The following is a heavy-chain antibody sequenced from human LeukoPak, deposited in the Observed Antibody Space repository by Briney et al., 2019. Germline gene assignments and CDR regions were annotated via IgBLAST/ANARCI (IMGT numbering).Heavy chain of an antibody. CDR1: GFTFGDYS. J-gene: IGHJ4*02. Sequence: GGSLRLSCTTSGFTFGDYSMSWFRQAPGKGLEWVGFIRSKGYGGTAEYAASVKGRFTISRDDSNSIAYLQMDSLKTEDTAAYYCTREIRYFDWFQADYWGQGTLVTVSS. V-gene: IGHV3-49*03. CDR3: TREIRYFDWFQADY. CDR2: IRSKGYGGTA. D-gene: IGHD3-9*01.